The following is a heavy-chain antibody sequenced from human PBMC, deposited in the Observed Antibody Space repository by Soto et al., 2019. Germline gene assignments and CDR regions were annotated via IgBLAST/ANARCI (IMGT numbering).Heavy chain of an antibody. V-gene: IGHV4-4*02. J-gene: IGHJ4*02. Sequence: SETLSLTCAVSGGSISSSNWWSWVRQPPGKGLEWIGEIYHSGSTNYNPSLKSRVTISVDKSKNQFSLKLSSVTAADTAVYYCARGPSSSRHNFDYWGQGTLVTVSS. CDR3: ARGPSSSRHNFDY. CDR1: GGSISSSNW. CDR2: IYHSGST. D-gene: IGHD6-13*01.